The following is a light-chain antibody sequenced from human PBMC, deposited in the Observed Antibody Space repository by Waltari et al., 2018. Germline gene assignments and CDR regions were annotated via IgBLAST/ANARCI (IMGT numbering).Light chain of an antibody. CDR2: WGS. CDR3: MQGLQTPYT. Sequence: DILMTQSPLSLAVTPGEPASISCRSSQSLLHSEGYTFFDWYLQKPGQSPQLLVYWGSSRASGVPDRFSGSGSGTDFTLKIRRVEAEDVGVYYCMQGLQTPYTFGQGTKLEIK. J-gene: IGKJ2*01. CDR1: QSLLHSEGYTF. V-gene: IGKV2-28*01.